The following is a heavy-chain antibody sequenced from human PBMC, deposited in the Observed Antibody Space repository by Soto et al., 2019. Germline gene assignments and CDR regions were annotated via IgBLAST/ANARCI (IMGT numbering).Heavy chain of an antibody. CDR2: IYYTGHT. V-gene: IGHV4-39*01. D-gene: IGHD3-3*01. J-gene: IGHJ6*02. CDR3: GRQYDFWSPYYYTMDV. CDR1: GDAVSSVSFY. Sequence: SETLSLTCSVSGDAVSSVSFYWGWVRQPPGKGLEWIGNIYYTGHTFYNPSLKSQVTISIDMSKNQFSLNLTSVTAADTAVYFCGRQYDFWSPYYYTMDVWGQGTTVTVSS.